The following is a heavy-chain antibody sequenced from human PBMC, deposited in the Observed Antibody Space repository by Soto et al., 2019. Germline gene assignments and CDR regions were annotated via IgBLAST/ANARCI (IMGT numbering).Heavy chain of an antibody. J-gene: IGHJ3*02. CDR2: IWYDGSNK. D-gene: IGHD6-19*01. CDR1: GFTFSSYG. CDR3: TRDPRIAVAAYDAFDI. Sequence: QVQLVESGGGVVQRGGSLRLSCAASGFTFSSYGMHWVRQAPGKGLEWVAVIWYDGSNKYYADSVKGRYTISRDDSKNTVYRQMNRLGAEDTAVYYCTRDPRIAVAAYDAFDIWGQGTSVTVSS. V-gene: IGHV3-33*01.